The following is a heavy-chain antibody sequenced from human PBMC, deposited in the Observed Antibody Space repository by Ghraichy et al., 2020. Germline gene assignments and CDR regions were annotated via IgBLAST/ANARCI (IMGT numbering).Heavy chain of an antibody. J-gene: IGHJ4*02. CDR1: GGSFSGYY. V-gene: IGHV4-34*01. CDR3: ARERASPWYDIHSRRAFDI. CDR2: INHSGST. D-gene: IGHD3-9*01. Sequence: SETLSLTCAVYGGSFSGYYWSWIRQPPGKGLEWIGEINHSGSTNYNPSLKSRVTISVDTSKNQFSLKLSSVTAADTAVYYCARERASPWYDIHSRRAFDIWGQGTLVTVSS.